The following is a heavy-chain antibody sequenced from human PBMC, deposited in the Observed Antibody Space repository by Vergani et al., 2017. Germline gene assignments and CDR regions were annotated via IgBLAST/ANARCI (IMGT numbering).Heavy chain of an antibody. CDR2: ISYDGSNK. J-gene: IGHJ3*02. V-gene: IGHV3-30*18. Sequence: QVQLVESGGGVVQPGRSLRLSCAASGFTFSSYGMHWVRQAPGKGLEWVAVISYDGSNKYYADSVKGRFTISIDNSKNTLYLQMNSLRAEDTAVYYCAKLAMTTVIEAPAAAFDIWGQGTMVTVSS. CDR3: AKLAMTTVIEAPAAAFDI. CDR1: GFTFSSYG. D-gene: IGHD4-17*01.